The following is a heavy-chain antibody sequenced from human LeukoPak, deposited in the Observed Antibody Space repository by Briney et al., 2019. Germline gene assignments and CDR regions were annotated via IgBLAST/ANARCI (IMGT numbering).Heavy chain of an antibody. CDR3: ARAPKFRLVGVPKGPFDP. Sequence: GGSLRLSSAASGDTFSSYEMTWVRQAPGTGLEWVSYSSSSGSTIYYADSVKGRFTISRDNAKNSLYLQMNSLRAEDTAVYYCARAPKFRLVGVPKGPFDPWGQGSLVTVSS. CDR2: SSSSGSTI. J-gene: IGHJ5*02. CDR1: GDTFSSYE. V-gene: IGHV3-48*03. D-gene: IGHD1-26*01.